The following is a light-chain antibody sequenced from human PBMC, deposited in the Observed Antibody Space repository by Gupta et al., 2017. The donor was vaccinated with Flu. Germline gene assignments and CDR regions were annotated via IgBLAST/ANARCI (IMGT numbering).Light chain of an antibody. CDR1: QSIDNF. Sequence: DIQMTQSPSSLSAFARDTVNITCRAAQSIDNFLNWYQRRPGKAPKLLVYTASNVQSGVPSRFSGSRSGIDFTLTISRRQPEDSATYYCQQRDITPRTFGGGTKVEI. J-gene: IGKJ4*01. CDR2: TAS. V-gene: IGKV1-39*01. CDR3: QQRDITPRT.